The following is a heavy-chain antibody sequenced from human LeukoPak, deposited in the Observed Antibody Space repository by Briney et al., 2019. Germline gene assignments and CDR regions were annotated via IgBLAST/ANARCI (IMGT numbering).Heavy chain of an antibody. D-gene: IGHD6-13*01. J-gene: IGHJ3*02. V-gene: IGHV3-53*01. Sequence: PGGSLRLSCAASGFTVSSNYMSWVRQAPGKGLEWVSVIYSGGSTYYADSVKGRFTISRDNSKNTLYLQMNSLRAEDTAVYYCARSQGAIAAAGTKYGYDAFDIWGQGTMVTVSS. CDR1: GFTVSSNY. CDR2: IYSGGST. CDR3: ARSQGAIAAAGTKYGYDAFDI.